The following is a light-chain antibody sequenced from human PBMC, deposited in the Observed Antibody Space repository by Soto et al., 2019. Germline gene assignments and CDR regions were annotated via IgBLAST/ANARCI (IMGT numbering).Light chain of an antibody. J-gene: IGKJ5*01. Sequence: PPILKKSPGERATLSCRASQSVSSDLAWYQQKPGQAPRLLIYGASTRATGIPARFSGSGSGTEFTLTISGLQSEDFAVYYCQQYSTWPPITIGLRTRLEIK. CDR1: QSVSSD. CDR3: QQYSTWPPIT. CDR2: GAS. V-gene: IGKV3-15*01.